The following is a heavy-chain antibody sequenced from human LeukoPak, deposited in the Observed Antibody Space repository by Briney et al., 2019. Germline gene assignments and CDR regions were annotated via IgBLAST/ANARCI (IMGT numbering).Heavy chain of an antibody. V-gene: IGHV3-23*01. CDR3: AKPPHSRDGSNSDY. CDR2: ISGGSGDYT. D-gene: IGHD1-26*01. Sequence: GGALILSCVNSGSVFRSFAMSWVRQASGKGLEGVSSISGGSGDYTYYAHSVKGRLTISRDNSKNTLYLQMNSLRAEDKAVYFRAKPPHSRDGSNSDYWGLRTVVPVSS. J-gene: IGHJ4*02. CDR1: GSVFRSFA.